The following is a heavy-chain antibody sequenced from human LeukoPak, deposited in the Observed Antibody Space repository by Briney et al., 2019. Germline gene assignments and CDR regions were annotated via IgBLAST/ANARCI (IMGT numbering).Heavy chain of an antibody. CDR2: ISSSSTDT. CDR3: ARKTYYYDSGSYSKSYYFDY. CDR1: GFTFSDFY. D-gene: IGHD3-10*01. J-gene: IGHJ4*02. V-gene: IGHV3-11*06. Sequence: GGSLRLSCAASGFTFSDFYMSWIRQAQGKGLEWLSDISSSSTDTNYADSVKGRFTISRDNAKNSLFLQLNSLRAEDTAVYYCARKTYYYDSGSYSKSYYFDYWGQGTLVTVSS.